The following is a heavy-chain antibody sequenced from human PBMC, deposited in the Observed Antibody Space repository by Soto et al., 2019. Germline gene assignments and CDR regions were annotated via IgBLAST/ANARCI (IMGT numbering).Heavy chain of an antibody. CDR3: AKSYSSGWTHGGAFDI. CDR1: GFTFDDYA. J-gene: IGHJ3*02. CDR2: ISWNSGSI. V-gene: IGHV3-9*01. D-gene: IGHD6-19*01. Sequence: EVQLVESGGGLVQPGRSLRLSCAASGFTFDDYAMHWVRQAPGKGLEWVSGISWNSGSIGYADSVKGRFTISRDNAKNSMYLQTNSLRAEDTALYYYAKSYSSGWTHGGAFDIWGQGTMVTVSS.